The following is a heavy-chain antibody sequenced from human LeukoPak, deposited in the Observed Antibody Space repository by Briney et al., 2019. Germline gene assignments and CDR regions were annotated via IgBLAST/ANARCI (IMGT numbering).Heavy chain of an antibody. CDR1: GGSFSHYY. V-gene: IGHV4-34*01. Sequence: SETPSLTCAVYGGSFSHYYWTWIRQPPGKGLEWIGEIDHTGGTNYNAALKSRITISVDTSKNQFSLELYSVSAADTAVYYCAGKRRRIGRRFDCWGQGTLVTVSS. CDR3: AGKRRRIGRRFDC. J-gene: IGHJ4*02. D-gene: IGHD3-3*02. CDR2: IDHTGGT.